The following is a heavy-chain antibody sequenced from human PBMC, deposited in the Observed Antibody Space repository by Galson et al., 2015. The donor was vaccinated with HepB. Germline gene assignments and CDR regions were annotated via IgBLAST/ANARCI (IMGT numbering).Heavy chain of an antibody. CDR3: ARVAGGGYCSSTSCMGLDY. Sequence: SVKVSCKASGYTFTSYYMHWVRQAPGQGPEWMGIINPSGGTTSYAQKFQGRVTMTRDTSTSTVYMQLRSLRSEDTAVYYCARVAGGGYCSSTSCMGLDYWGHGALVTVSS. CDR2: INPSGGTT. J-gene: IGHJ4*01. D-gene: IGHD2-2*01. V-gene: IGHV1-46*01. CDR1: GYTFTSYY.